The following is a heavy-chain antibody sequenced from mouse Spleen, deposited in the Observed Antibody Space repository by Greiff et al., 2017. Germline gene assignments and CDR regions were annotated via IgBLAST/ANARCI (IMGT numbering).Heavy chain of an antibody. CDR1: GFTFSDYG. CDR2: ISSGSSTI. V-gene: IGHV5-17*01. CDR3: ARKDIYYAMDY. D-gene: IGHD3-3*01. Sequence: EVHLVESGGGLVKPGGSLKLSCAASGFTFSDYGMHWVRQAPEKGLEWVAYISSGSSTIYYADTVKGRFTISRDNAKNTLFLQMTSLRSEDTAMYYCARKDIYYAMDYWGQGTSVTVSS. J-gene: IGHJ4*01.